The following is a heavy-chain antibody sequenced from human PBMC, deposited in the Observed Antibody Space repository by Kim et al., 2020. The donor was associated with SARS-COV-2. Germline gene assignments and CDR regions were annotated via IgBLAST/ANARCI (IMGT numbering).Heavy chain of an antibody. V-gene: IGHV3-15*01. J-gene: IGHJ4*02. CDR3: TTDTSFGELAAGDY. Sequence: GGSLRLSCAASGFTFSNAWMSWVRQAPGKGLEWVGRIKSKTDGGTTDYAAPVKGRFTISRDDSKNTLYLQMNSLKTEDTAVYYCTTDTSFGELAAGDYWGQGTLVTVSS. D-gene: IGHD3-10*01. CDR1: GFTFSNAW. CDR2: IKSKTDGGTT.